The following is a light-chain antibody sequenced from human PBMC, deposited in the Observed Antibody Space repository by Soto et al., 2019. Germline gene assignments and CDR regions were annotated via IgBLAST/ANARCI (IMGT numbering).Light chain of an antibody. CDR2: DAA. CDR1: QSISSW. Sequence: DIQMTQSPSTLSASVGDRVTITCRASQSISSWLAWYQKKPGEAPNLLIYDAASLEAGVPSRFSGSGTGTEFTLTINSLQPTDFATYYCQQYNSYPWTFGQGTKVDIK. J-gene: IGKJ1*01. V-gene: IGKV1-5*01. CDR3: QQYNSYPWT.